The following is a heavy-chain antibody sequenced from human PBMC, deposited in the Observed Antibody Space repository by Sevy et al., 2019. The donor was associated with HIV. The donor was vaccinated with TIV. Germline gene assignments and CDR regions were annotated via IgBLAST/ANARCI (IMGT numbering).Heavy chain of an antibody. V-gene: IGHV3-23*01. J-gene: IGHJ4*02. CDR2: ISAGGGRT. Sequence: GGSLRLSCAASGITFSSYAMSWVRQAPGKGLEWVSGISAGGGRTYHADSVKGRFTMSGDKSKNTLYLQMNSLTAEDTAVYYCARDPHEIMLSGSYYLYWGQGTRVTVSS. CDR1: GITFSSYA. D-gene: IGHD1-26*01. CDR3: ARDPHEIMLSGSYYLY.